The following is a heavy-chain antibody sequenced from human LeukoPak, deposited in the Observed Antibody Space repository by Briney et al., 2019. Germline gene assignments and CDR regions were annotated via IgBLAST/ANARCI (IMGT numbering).Heavy chain of an antibody. J-gene: IGHJ5*01. D-gene: IGHD6-13*01. V-gene: IGHV1-2*02. CDR1: GYAFSDYY. CDR3: MREVGSINWYAY. Sequence: ASVKVSCKASGYAFSDYYMHWVRQAPGQGLEWIGWINPNSGGTKYAQKFQGRVTMTRDTSISTAYIEVSRLRSDDTAVYYCMREVGSINWYAYWGQGTLVTVSS. CDR2: INPNSGGT.